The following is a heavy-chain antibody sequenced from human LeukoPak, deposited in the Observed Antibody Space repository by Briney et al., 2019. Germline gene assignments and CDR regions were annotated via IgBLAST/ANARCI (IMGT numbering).Heavy chain of an antibody. D-gene: IGHD3-22*01. CDR2: IYPGDSDA. Sequence: GQSLKISCKGSGYSFTSDWIAWVRLMPGKGLEWMGLIYPGDSDARYSPSFQGQVTMSVDKSITTAYLQWSSLKTSDTAMYYCARLGDASGYFYGGPWGQGTLVTVSS. V-gene: IGHV5-51*01. J-gene: IGHJ5*02. CDR1: GYSFTSDW. CDR3: ARLGDASGYFYGGP.